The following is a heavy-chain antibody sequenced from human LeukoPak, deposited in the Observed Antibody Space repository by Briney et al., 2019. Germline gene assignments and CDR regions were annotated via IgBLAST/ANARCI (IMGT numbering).Heavy chain of an antibody. CDR3: AKAGYYYDSSGHGEYFQH. CDR2: TSWNSGSI. J-gene: IGHJ1*01. D-gene: IGHD3-22*01. Sequence: PGGSLRLSCAASGFTFDDYAMHWLRQAPGKGLEWVSGTSWNSGSIGYADSVKGRFTISRDNAKNSLYLQMNSLRAEDTALYYCAKAGYYYDSSGHGEYFQHWGQGTLVTVSS. CDR1: GFTFDDYA. V-gene: IGHV3-9*01.